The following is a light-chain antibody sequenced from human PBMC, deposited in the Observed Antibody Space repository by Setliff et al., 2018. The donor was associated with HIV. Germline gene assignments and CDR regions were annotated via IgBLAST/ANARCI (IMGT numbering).Light chain of an antibody. J-gene: IGLJ1*01. CDR2: KDT. V-gene: IGLV3-25*03. CDR1: ALPKQY. Sequence: SYELTQPPSVSVSPGQTARITCSGDALPKQYASWYQQKPGQAPVLLIFKDTERPSGIPERFSGSTSGTAVTLTISGVQAEDEADYYCQAWDSSTGVFGTGTKVTVL. CDR3: QAWDSSTGV.